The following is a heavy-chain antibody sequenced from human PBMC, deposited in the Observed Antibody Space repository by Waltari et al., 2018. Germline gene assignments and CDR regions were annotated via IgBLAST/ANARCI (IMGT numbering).Heavy chain of an antibody. CDR3: ARGLWQGYYYDSSGYPDY. Sequence: QLQLQESGPGLVEPSETLSLTCFGSGASIRSSTYYWGWFRQPPGKGLEWIGNIYYSGSTSYNPSLKSRVTISVDTPKNEFSLELSSVTTADTAVYYCARGLWQGYYYDSSGYPDYWGPGTLVSVSS. J-gene: IGHJ4*02. CDR2: IYYSGST. D-gene: IGHD3-22*01. V-gene: IGHV4-39*01. CDR1: GASIRSSTYY.